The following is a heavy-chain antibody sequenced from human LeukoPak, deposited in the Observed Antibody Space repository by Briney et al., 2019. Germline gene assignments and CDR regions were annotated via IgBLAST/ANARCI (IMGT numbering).Heavy chain of an antibody. Sequence: TGGSLRLSCAAPGFTFSSYSMNWVRQAPGKGLEWVSSISSSSSYIYYADSVKGRFTISRDNAKNSLYLQMNSLRAEDTAVYYCARKGLWELPDYWGQGTLVTVSS. D-gene: IGHD1-26*01. V-gene: IGHV3-21*01. CDR3: ARKGLWELPDY. J-gene: IGHJ4*02. CDR1: GFTFSSYS. CDR2: ISSSSSYI.